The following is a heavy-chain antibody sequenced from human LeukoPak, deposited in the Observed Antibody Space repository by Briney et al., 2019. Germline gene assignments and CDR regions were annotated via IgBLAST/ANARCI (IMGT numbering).Heavy chain of an antibody. V-gene: IGHV4-39*01. J-gene: IGHJ4*02. Sequence: PSETLSLTCTVSGGSISSSSYYWGWIRQPPGKGLEWIGSIYYSGSTYYNPSLKSRVTISVDTSKNQFSLKLNSVTAADTAVYYCARRPETTYYDFWGGYYTGTFDYWGQGTLVTVPS. CDR2: IYYSGST. CDR3: ARRPETTYYDFWGGYYTGTFDY. CDR1: GGSISSSSYY. D-gene: IGHD3-3*01.